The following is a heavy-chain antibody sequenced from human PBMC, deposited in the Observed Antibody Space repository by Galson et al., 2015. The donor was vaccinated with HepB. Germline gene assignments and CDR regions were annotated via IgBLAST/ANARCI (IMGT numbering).Heavy chain of an antibody. J-gene: IGHJ4*02. D-gene: IGHD3-10*01. Sequence: SLRLSCAASGFTVDGSGMSWVRQAPGKGLEWVSGISASGGNTYYADSVQGRFTLSRDNSQKTVYLQMNSLRGDDTALYYCTRDSGWESAYWGQGTLVSVSS. CDR3: TRDSGWESAY. V-gene: IGHV3-23*01. CDR1: GFTVDGSG. CDR2: ISASGGNT.